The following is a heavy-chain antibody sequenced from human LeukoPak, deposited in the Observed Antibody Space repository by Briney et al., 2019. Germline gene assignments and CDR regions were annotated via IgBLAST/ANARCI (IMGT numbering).Heavy chain of an antibody. Sequence: AAVKVSCKASGYTFSNYYMHWVRQAPGQGLGWMGMINPSGGRSSSAQKFQGRLTMTRDTSTSTVYVELSSLSSEDTAVYYCSREEQYYFDYWGQGTLVTVSS. CDR3: SREEQYYFDY. D-gene: IGHD6-19*01. CDR1: GYTFSNYY. V-gene: IGHV1-46*01. CDR2: INPSGGRS. J-gene: IGHJ4*02.